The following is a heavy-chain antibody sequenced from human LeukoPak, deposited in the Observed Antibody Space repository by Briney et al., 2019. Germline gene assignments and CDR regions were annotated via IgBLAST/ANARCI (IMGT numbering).Heavy chain of an antibody. CDR2: ISGSGGST. Sequence: GGSLRLSCAASGFTFGTYAMTWVRQAPGKGLEWVSVISGSGGSTNYAGSVKGRFIISRDNSRNTLFLQMNSLRAEDTAVYYCAKHHYSSSRDYFDYWGQGTLVTVSS. D-gene: IGHD6-13*01. CDR3: AKHHYSSSRDYFDY. J-gene: IGHJ4*02. CDR1: GFTFGTYA. V-gene: IGHV3-23*01.